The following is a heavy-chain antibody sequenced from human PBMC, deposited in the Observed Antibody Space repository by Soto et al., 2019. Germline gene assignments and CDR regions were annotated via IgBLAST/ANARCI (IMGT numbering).Heavy chain of an antibody. V-gene: IGHV4-39*01. J-gene: IGHJ4*02. CDR3: ARLLHDSSGYYYFDF. Sequence: QLQLQESGPGLVKPSETLSLTCTVSGGSISSRSYYWGWIRQPPGKGLGWIASIYYSGSIYYNPSLTSRVTMSIDTSKNQFSLNLGSVTAADTAVYFCARLLHDSSGYYYFDFWGQGTLVTVSS. CDR1: GGSISSRSYY. D-gene: IGHD3-22*01. CDR2: IYYSGSI.